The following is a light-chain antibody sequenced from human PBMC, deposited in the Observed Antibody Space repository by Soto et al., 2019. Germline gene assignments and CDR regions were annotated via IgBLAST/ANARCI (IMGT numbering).Light chain of an antibody. V-gene: IGKV3D-15*01. CDR3: QQYDQWPIT. Sequence: IVETQSPATLSLSSGEKTPLSCRASHSGSNSYLAWYQQKPGKAPRLLIYGASNMATGIPDRFSGSGSGTDFSFTVTSLQSEDFAAYYCQQYDQWPITFGQGTRLEIK. CDR2: GAS. CDR1: HSGSNSY. J-gene: IGKJ5*01.